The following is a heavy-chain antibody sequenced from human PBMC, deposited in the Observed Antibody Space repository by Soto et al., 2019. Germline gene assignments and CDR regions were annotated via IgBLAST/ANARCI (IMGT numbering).Heavy chain of an antibody. Sequence: ASVKVSCKASGYTFTSYGISWVRQAPGQGLEWMGWISAYNGNTNYAQKFQGRVTITRDTSASTAYMELSSLRSEDTAVYYCARDLGGWPDYWGQGTPVTVSS. CDR1: GYTFTSYG. J-gene: IGHJ4*02. D-gene: IGHD2-15*01. V-gene: IGHV1-18*01. CDR3: ARDLGGWPDY. CDR2: ISAYNGNT.